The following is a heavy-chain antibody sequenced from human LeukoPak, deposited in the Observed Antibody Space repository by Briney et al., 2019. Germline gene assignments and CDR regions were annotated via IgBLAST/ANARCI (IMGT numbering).Heavy chain of an antibody. CDR2: ISYDGSNK. CDR1: GFTFSSYA. Sequence: GGSLRLSCAASGFTFSSYAMHWVRQAPGKGLEWVAVISYDGSNKYYADSVKGRFTISRDNSKNTLYLQMNSLRAEDTAVYYCAREIDAAAGIFPIIDYWGQGTLVTVSS. V-gene: IGHV3-30-3*01. J-gene: IGHJ4*02. D-gene: IGHD6-13*01. CDR3: AREIDAAAGIFPIIDY.